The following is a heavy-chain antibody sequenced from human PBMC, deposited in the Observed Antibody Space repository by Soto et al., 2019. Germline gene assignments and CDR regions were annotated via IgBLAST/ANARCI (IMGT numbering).Heavy chain of an antibody. CDR2: INPNSGGT. CDR3: ARVGPRYCSGGSCYSALGSDAFDI. Sequence: ASVKVSCKASGYTFTGYYMHWVRQAPGQGLEWMGWINPNSGGTNYAQKFQGWVTMTRDTSISTAYMEPSRLRSDDTAVYYCARVGPRYCSGGSCYSALGSDAFDIWGQGTMVTVSS. D-gene: IGHD2-15*01. J-gene: IGHJ3*02. CDR1: GYTFTGYY. V-gene: IGHV1-2*04.